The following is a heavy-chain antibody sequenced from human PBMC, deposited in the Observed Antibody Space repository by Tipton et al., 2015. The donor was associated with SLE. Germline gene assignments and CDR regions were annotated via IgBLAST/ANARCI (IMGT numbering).Heavy chain of an antibody. CDR2: VIPIFGTA. D-gene: IGHD1-26*01. CDR3: ASLHHSGGLLHAFDI. V-gene: IGHV1-69*05. Sequence: QLVQSGAEVKKPGSSVKVSCKASGGTFSSYAISWVRQAPGQGLEWTGGVIPIFGTANYAQKFHGSVTITTSESTSTAYMERSSLGSGNAAVNYCASLHHSGGLLHAFDIWGQGTMVTVSS. J-gene: IGHJ3*02. CDR1: GGTFSSYA.